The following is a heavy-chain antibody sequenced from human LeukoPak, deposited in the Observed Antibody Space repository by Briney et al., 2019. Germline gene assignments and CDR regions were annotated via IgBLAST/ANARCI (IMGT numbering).Heavy chain of an antibody. Sequence: GASVNVSCKSSGYTFTTYGITWVRQAPGQGLEWMGWISTYNGNANYAQKLQGRVTMTTDTSTSTAYMELRSLRSDDTAMYYCARDRMDTGTYFDYWGQGTPVTVSS. CDR3: ARDRMDTGTYFDY. CDR1: GYTFTTYG. CDR2: ISTYNGNA. J-gene: IGHJ4*02. D-gene: IGHD5-18*01. V-gene: IGHV1-18*01.